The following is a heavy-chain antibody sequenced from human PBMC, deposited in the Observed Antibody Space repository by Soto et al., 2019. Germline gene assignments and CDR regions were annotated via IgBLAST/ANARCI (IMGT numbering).Heavy chain of an antibody. Sequence: QGHLVQSGAEVKRPGASVRVSCESSGYMFTSYFIHWVRQAPGQGLEWVGVINPSDGTTTYAQKFQARITMTRDTSTTTVDMELSSLRSEDTAVYYCARVKDSSARPRAEFDYWGQGTLITVSS. V-gene: IGHV1-46*01. J-gene: IGHJ4*02. D-gene: IGHD6-19*01. CDR3: ARVKDSSARPRAEFDY. CDR1: GYMFTSYF. CDR2: INPSDGTT.